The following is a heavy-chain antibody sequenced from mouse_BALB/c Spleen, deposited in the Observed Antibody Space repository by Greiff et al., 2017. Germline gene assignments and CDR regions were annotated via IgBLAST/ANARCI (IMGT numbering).Heavy chain of an antibody. V-gene: IGHV5-6-5*01. CDR3: ARGHTTADY. CDR1: GFTFSSYA. J-gene: IGHJ2*01. CDR2: ISSGGST. D-gene: IGHD1-2*01. Sequence: DVMLVESGGGLVKPGGSLKLSCAASGFTFSSYAMSWVRQTPEKRLEWVASISSGGSTYYPDSVKGRFTISRDNARNILYLQMSSLRSEDTAMYYCARGHTTADYWGQGTTLTVSS.